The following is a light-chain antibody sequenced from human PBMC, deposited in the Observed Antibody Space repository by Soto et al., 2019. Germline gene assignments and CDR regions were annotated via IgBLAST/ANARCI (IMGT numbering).Light chain of an antibody. CDR2: AAS. V-gene: IGKV1-16*01. J-gene: IGKJ1*01. CDR3: QQYNSYPGT. CDR1: QDISNY. Sequence: DIQMTQSPSSLSASVGDRVTITCLASQDISNYLNWYQQKPGKAPKLLIYAASTLESGVPSRFSGSGSGTEFTLTISSLQPDDFATYYCQQYNSYPGTFGQGTKVDI.